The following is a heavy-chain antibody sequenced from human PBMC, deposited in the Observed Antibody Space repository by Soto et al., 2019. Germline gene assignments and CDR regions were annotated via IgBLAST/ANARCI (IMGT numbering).Heavy chain of an antibody. J-gene: IGHJ4*02. D-gene: IGHD3-22*01. Sequence: QVQLVESGGGVVQPGRSLRLSCAASGFTFSTYGMHWVRQPPGKGLECVAVISSDGKSEHYADPVKGRFSISRDNSKNTLSLQMNSLRVEDTAVYYCAKTITTYSGDSRGRGALVDYWGQGTLVTVSS. CDR1: GFTFSTYG. V-gene: IGHV3-30*18. CDR3: AKTITTYSGDSRGRGALVDY. CDR2: ISSDGKSE.